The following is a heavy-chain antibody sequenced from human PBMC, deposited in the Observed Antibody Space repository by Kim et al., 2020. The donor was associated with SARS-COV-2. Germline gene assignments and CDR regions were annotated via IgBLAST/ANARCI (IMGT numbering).Heavy chain of an antibody. Sequence: GGSLRLSCAASGFTFSNAWMSWVRQAPGKGLEWVGRIKSKTDGGTTDYAAPVKGRFTISRDDSKNTLYLQMNSLKTEDTAVYYCTTDRKYYYDSSGYYSTQSVEWGQGTLVTVSS. J-gene: IGHJ4*02. CDR3: TTDRKYYYDSSGYYSTQSVE. D-gene: IGHD3-22*01. V-gene: IGHV3-15*01. CDR2: IKSKTDGGTT. CDR1: GFTFSNAW.